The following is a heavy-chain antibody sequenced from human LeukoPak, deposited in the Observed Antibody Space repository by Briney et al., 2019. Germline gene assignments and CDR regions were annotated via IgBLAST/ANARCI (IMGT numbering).Heavy chain of an antibody. Sequence: SETLSLTCTVSGGSISSSSYYWGWIRQPPGKGLEWIGSVYYSGNTYYCPSLKSRVTISADTSKNQFSLKVSSVTAADTAVYYCTRVNYDSAEDYWGQGTLVTVSS. CDR2: VYYSGNT. CDR1: GGSISSSSYY. CDR3: TRVNYDSAEDY. V-gene: IGHV4-39*01. J-gene: IGHJ4*02. D-gene: IGHD3-22*01.